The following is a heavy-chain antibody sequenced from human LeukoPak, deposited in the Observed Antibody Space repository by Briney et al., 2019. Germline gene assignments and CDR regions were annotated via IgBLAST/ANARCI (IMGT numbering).Heavy chain of an antibody. CDR1: GFSFSTYG. V-gene: IGHV3-48*04. CDR3: ARVAYGDFDY. CDR2: ISSGSSII. D-gene: IGHD4-17*01. J-gene: IGHJ4*02. Sequence: GRSLRLSCAASGFSFSTYGMNWVRQAPGKGLEWVSYISSGSSIIYYADSVKGRFTISRDNAKNSLYLQMNSLRAEDTAVFYCARVAYGDFDYWGQGTLVTVSS.